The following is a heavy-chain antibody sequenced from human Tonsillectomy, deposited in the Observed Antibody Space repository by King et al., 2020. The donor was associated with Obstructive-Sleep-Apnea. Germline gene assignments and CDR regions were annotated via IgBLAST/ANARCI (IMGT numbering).Heavy chain of an antibody. CDR1: GFTFSNHW. CDR3: AGATAGSTLTGGLDP. V-gene: IGHV3-7*03. Sequence: QLVQSGGGLVQPGGSLRLSCAASGFTFSNHWMSWVRQAPGKGLEWVANIKQDGSEKYYVDSVKGRFIISRDNAKNSLVLQMNSLRAEDTAVYYCAGATAGSTLTGGLDPWGQGTLVTVSS. J-gene: IGHJ5*02. CDR2: IKQDGSEK. D-gene: IGHD7-27*01.